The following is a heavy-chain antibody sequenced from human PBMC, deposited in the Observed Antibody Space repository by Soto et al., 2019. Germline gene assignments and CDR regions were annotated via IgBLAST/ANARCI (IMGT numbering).Heavy chain of an antibody. Sequence: EVQLVESGGGLVQPGGSLRLSCAASGFTFINYWMTWVRQAPGKGLEWVANIKQDESEKYYVDSVKGRFTVSRDNAQSSLSLQMNSLRAEDTALYYCARILRTGTPGYAFNIWGQGTMVTVSS. CDR3: ARILRTGTPGYAFNI. V-gene: IGHV3-7*01. CDR2: IKQDESEK. J-gene: IGHJ3*02. CDR1: GFTFINYW. D-gene: IGHD1-1*01.